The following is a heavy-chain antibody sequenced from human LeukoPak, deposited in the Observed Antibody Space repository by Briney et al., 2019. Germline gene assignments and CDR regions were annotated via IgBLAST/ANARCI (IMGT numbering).Heavy chain of an antibody. V-gene: IGHV3-23*01. CDR1: GFTVSSNY. D-gene: IGHD6-13*01. CDR2: LSGSGSTT. CDR3: AKAGYSSSWPLDY. J-gene: IGHJ4*02. Sequence: GGSLRLSCAASGFTVSSNYMSWVRQAPGKGLEWVSALSGSGSTTYYADSVKGRFTISRDNSKNTLFLEMNSLRVEDTAVYYCAKAGYSSSWPLDYWGQGTQVTVSS.